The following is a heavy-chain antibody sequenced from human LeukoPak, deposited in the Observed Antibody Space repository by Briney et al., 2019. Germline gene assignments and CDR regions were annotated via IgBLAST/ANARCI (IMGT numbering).Heavy chain of an antibody. CDR1: GFTFSSYG. J-gene: IGHJ3*02. CDR3: ASSGRYCSSTSCYADAFDI. CDR2: ISSSSSYI. Sequence: PGRSLRLSCAASGFTFSSYGMHWVRQAPGKGLEWVSSISSSSSYIYYADSVKGRFTISRDNAKNSLYLQMNSLRAEDTAVYYCASSGRYCSSTSCYADAFDIWGQGTMVTVSS. D-gene: IGHD2-2*01. V-gene: IGHV3-21*01.